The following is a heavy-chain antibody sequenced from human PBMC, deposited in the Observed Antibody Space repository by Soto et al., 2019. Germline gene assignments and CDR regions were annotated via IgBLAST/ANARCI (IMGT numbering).Heavy chain of an antibody. CDR1: GFTFSSYG. CDR3: ARGIAVAGTGPAYLDY. CDR2: IWYDGSNK. V-gene: IGHV3-33*01. Sequence: GGSLRLSCAASGFTFSSYGMHWVRQAPGKGLEWVAVIWYDGSNKYYADSVKGRFTISRDNSKNTLYLQMNSLRAEDTAVYYCARGIAVAGTGPAYLDYWGQGTLVTVSS. D-gene: IGHD6-19*01. J-gene: IGHJ4*02.